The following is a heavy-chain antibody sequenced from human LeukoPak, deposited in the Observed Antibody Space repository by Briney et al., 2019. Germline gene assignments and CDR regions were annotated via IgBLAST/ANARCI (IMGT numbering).Heavy chain of an antibody. D-gene: IGHD1-1*01. J-gene: IGHJ6*02. Sequence: GGSLRLSCAASGFTFSESWMGWVRQVPGQWLEWVAHINHEGGGIQYVDSVKGRFTISRDNAKGSVHLQMNSLRAEDTAIYHCATYINWVAGDVWGQGTTVIVSS. CDR3: ATYINWVAGDV. CDR2: INHEGGGI. CDR1: GFTFSESW. V-gene: IGHV3-7*01.